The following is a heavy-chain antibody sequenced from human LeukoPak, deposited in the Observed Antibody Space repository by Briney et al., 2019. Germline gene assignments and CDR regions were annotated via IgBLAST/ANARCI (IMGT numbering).Heavy chain of an antibody. CDR3: ARGPITGTTGPFDY. CDR2: ISSNGGST. Sequence: GGSLRLSCAASGFTFSSYAMHWVRQTPGKGLEYVSAISSNGGSTYYANSVKGRFTISRDNSKNTLYLQMGSLRAEDMAVYYCARGPITGTTGPFDYWGQGILVTVSS. J-gene: IGHJ4*02. V-gene: IGHV3-64*01. CDR1: GFTFSSYA. D-gene: IGHD1-7*01.